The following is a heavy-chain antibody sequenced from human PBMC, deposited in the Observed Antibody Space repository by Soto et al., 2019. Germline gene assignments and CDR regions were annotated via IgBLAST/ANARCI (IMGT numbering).Heavy chain of an antibody. CDR1: CGSISSYY. V-gene: IGHV4-59*01. Sequence: WETLSLTCTVSCGSISSYYWSWIRQPPGKGLEWIGYIYYSGSTNYNPSLKSRVTISVDTSKNQFSLKLSSVTAADTAVYYCARDYISGLANYYYYYGMDVWGQGTTVTVSS. J-gene: IGHJ6*02. CDR2: IYYSGST. CDR3: ARDYISGLANYYYYYGMDV. D-gene: IGHD3-3*02.